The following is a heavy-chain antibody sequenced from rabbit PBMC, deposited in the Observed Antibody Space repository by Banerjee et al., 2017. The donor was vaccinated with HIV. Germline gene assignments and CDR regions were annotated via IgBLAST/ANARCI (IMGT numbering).Heavy chain of an antibody. D-gene: IGHD4-2*01. Sequence: QEQLKETGGGLVQPGGSLTLSCKASGFDFSSYGISWVRQVPGKGPEWIGIIYAGKGSTDYASWVKGRFTISKTSSTTVTLQMTSLTAADTATYFCARDDAASADPYAFNLWGPGTLVTVS. V-gene: IGHV1S45*01. CDR3: ARDDAASADPYAFNL. J-gene: IGHJ4*01. CDR1: GFDFSSYG. CDR2: IYAGKGST.